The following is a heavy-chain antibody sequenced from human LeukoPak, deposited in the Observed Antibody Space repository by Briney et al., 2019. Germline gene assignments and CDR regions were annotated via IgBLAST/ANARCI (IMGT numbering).Heavy chain of an antibody. CDR3: ARQGTSHFDY. CDR1: GFTFTNFW. J-gene: IGHJ4*02. CDR2: IKQDGSEK. V-gene: IGHV3-7*01. Sequence: PGGSLRLSCAASGFTFTNFWMSWVRQAPGKGLEWVANIKQDGSEKYYVDSVKGRFTISRDSAKNSLFLQMTSLRAEDTAVYYCARQGTSHFDYWGQGTLVTVSS.